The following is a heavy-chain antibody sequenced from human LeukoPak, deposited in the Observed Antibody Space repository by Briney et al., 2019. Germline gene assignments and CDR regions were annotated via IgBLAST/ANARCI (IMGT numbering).Heavy chain of an antibody. CDR1: GFTFDDYA. CDR2: ISWNSGSI. J-gene: IGHJ6*02. D-gene: IGHD2-2*01. Sequence: PGGSLRLSCAGSGFTFDDYAMHWVRQAPGKGLEWVSGISWNSGSIGYADSVKGRFTISRDNAKNSLYLQMNSLRAEDTALYYCAKGFSSSTSSGMDVWGQGTTVTVSS. V-gene: IGHV3-9*01. CDR3: AKGFSSSTSSGMDV.